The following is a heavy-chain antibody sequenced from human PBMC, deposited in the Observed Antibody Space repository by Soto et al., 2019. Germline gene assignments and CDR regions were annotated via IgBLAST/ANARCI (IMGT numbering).Heavy chain of an antibody. J-gene: IGHJ6*02. CDR3: ARRIRGGGLQGYYYYGMDV. CDR1: GYSFTSYW. V-gene: IGHV5-51*01. D-gene: IGHD2-15*01. Sequence: GESLKISCKGSGYSFTSYWIGWVRQMPGKGLEWMGIIYPGDSDTRYSPSFQGQVTISADKSISTAYLQWSSLKASDTAMYYCARRIRGGGLQGYYYYGMDVWGQGTTVTVSS. CDR2: IYPGDSDT.